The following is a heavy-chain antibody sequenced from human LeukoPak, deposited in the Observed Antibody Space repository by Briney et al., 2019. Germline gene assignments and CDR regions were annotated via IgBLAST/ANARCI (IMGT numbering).Heavy chain of an antibody. J-gene: IGHJ5*02. Sequence: SETLSLTCTVSGGSISSYYWGWIRQPPGKGLEWIGYIYYSGSTNYNPSLKSRATISVDTSKNQFSLKLSSVTAADTAVYYCARGGYYGSGNDFRFDPWGQGTLVTVSS. CDR2: IYYSGST. D-gene: IGHD3-10*01. CDR3: ARGGYYGSGNDFRFDP. V-gene: IGHV4-59*01. CDR1: GGSISSYY.